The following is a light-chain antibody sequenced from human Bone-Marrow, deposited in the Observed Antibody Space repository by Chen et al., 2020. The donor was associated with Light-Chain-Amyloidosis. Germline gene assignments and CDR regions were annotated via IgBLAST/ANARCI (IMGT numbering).Light chain of an antibody. J-gene: IGLJ2*01. V-gene: IGLV2-23*02. CDR1: SGDVGGYNL. CDR3: CSYAGSSTLV. CDR2: EVN. Sequence: SALTQPAPVSGSPGQAITISCSGTSGDVGGYNLLSCSQNHPGKAPKLLIYEVNKRPSGVSNRFSASQSGNTASLTISGLQAEDEAHYYCCSYAGSSTLVFGGGTQVTVL.